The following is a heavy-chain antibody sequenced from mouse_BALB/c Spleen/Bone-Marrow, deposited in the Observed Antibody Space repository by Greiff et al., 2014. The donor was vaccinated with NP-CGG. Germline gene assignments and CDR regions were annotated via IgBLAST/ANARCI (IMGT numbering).Heavy chain of an antibody. Sequence: DVQLQESGAELVKTGASVKLSCTASGFNIKDTYMHWVKQRPEQGLEWIGRIDPANGNTKYDPKFQGKATITADTSSNTAYLQLSSLTSEDTAVYYCAIYYGNYYAMDYWGQGTSVTVSS. CDR2: IDPANGNT. CDR1: GFNIKDTY. D-gene: IGHD2-1*01. CDR3: AIYYGNYYAMDY. J-gene: IGHJ4*01. V-gene: IGHV14-3*02.